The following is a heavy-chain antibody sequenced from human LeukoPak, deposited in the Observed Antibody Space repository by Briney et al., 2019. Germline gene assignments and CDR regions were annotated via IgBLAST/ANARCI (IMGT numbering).Heavy chain of an antibody. CDR2: IKQDGSEK. Sequence: GGSLRLSCAASGFTFSSYWMSWVRQAPGKGLEWVANIKQDGSEKYYVDSVNGRFTISRDNAKNSLYLQMNSLRAEDTAVYYCARPRRSGPYYFDYWGQGTLVTVSS. V-gene: IGHV3-7*01. CDR3: ARPRRSGPYYFDY. D-gene: IGHD3-10*01. CDR1: GFTFSSYW. J-gene: IGHJ4*02.